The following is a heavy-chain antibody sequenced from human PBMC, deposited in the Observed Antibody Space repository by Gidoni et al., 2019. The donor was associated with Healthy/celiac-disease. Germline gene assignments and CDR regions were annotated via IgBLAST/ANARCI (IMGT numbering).Heavy chain of an antibody. J-gene: IGHJ4*02. D-gene: IGHD3-16*01. CDR1: VGSFSGYY. CDR2: INHSGST. CDR3: ARGWTRKGLGDY. Sequence: QVQLQQWGAGLLKPSETLSLTCAVYVGSFSGYYWSWIRQPPGKGLEWIGEINHSGSTNYNPSLKSRVTISVDTSKNQFSLKLSSVTAADTAVYYCARGWTRKGLGDYWGQGTLVTVSS. V-gene: IGHV4-34*01.